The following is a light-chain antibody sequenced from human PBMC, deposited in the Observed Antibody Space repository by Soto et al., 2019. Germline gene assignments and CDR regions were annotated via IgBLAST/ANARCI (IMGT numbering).Light chain of an antibody. CDR3: QQRSVWPLT. Sequence: EIVLTQFPATLSLSPGDGATLSCRASQSVSSYLAWYQQRRGQAPRLLIYDSSNRATGIPARFSGSGSGTDFSLIISSLEPEDFAVYYCQQRSVWPLTFGGGTRVEI. V-gene: IGKV3-11*01. CDR1: QSVSSY. CDR2: DSS. J-gene: IGKJ4*01.